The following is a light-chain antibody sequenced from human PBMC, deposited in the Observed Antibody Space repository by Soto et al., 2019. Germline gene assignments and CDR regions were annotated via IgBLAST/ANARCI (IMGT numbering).Light chain of an antibody. CDR3: HHYGSSPPRT. CDR2: GAS. V-gene: IGKV3-20*01. Sequence: EIVLTQSPGTLSLSPGERATLSCRASQSVSSSYLAWYQQKPGQAPRLLIYGASSRATGIPDRFSSSGSATAFTLSLSRLVHEDSAVQYCHHYGSSPPRTFGQRTQLEIK. J-gene: IGKJ2*01. CDR1: QSVSSSY.